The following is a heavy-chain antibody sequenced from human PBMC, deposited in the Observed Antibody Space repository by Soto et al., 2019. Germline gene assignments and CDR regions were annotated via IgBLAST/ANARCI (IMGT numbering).Heavy chain of an antibody. CDR3: ARGVLRFLEWPPGMVDP. CDR2: INAGNGNT. J-gene: IGHJ5*02. V-gene: IGHV1-3*01. Sequence: ASVKVSCKASGYTFTSYAMHWVRQAPGQRLEWMGWINAGNGNTKYSQKFQGRVTITRDTSASTAYMELSSLRSEDTAVYYCARGVLRFLEWPPGMVDPWGQGTLVTVSS. D-gene: IGHD3-3*01. CDR1: GYTFTSYA.